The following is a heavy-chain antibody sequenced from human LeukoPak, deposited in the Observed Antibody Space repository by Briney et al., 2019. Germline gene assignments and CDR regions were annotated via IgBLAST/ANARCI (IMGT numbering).Heavy chain of an antibody. V-gene: IGHV4-34*01. Sequence: SETLSLTCAVYGGSFSGYYWSWIRQPPGKGLEWIGEINHSGSTNYNPSLKSRVTISVDTSKNQFPLKLSSVTAADTAVYYCARLYDGSGYYYFDYWGQGTLVTVSS. CDR1: GGSFSGYY. J-gene: IGHJ4*02. CDR2: INHSGST. D-gene: IGHD3-22*01. CDR3: ARLYDGSGYYYFDY.